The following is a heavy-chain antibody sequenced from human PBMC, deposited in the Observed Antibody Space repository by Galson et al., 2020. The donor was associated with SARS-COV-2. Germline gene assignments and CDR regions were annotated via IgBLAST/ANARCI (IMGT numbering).Heavy chain of an antibody. D-gene: IGHD7-27*01. V-gene: IGHV3-7*04. CDR1: GFTFSSHW. CDR2: IKPYGSDK. J-gene: IGHJ4*02. CDR3: ARGHWGRDY. Sequence: GESLKISCVGSGFTFSSHWMSWVRQAPGKGLEWVADIKPYGSDKYYVDSVKGRFTIARDNAKNSVYLQMNSLGAEDTAVYYCARGHWGRDYWGQGTLVTVSS.